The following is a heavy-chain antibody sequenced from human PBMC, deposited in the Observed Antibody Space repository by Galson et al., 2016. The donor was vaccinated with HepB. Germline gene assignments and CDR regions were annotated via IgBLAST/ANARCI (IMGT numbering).Heavy chain of an antibody. V-gene: IGHV3-23*01. J-gene: IGHJ3*02. CDR3: ARDAFPDDACDI. D-gene: IGHD3-16*01. CDR2: ISGSGGTT. Sequence: SLRLSCAASGFTFSDYAMSWVRQAPGKGLEWVSSISGSGGTTYYADSVKGRFTISRDKSKNTLYLQMNSLRAEDTALYYCARDAFPDDACDIWGQGTMVTVSS. CDR1: GFTFSDYA.